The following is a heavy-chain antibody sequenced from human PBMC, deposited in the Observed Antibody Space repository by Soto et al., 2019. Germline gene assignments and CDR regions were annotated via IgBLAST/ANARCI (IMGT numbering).Heavy chain of an antibody. CDR3: ARGPMVRGVIEDYYYYYGMDV. D-gene: IGHD3-10*01. CDR2: IIPIFGTA. V-gene: IGHV1-69*12. CDR1: GGTFSSYA. Sequence: QVQLVQSGAEVKKPGSSVKVSCKASGGTFSSYAISWVRQAPGQGLEWMGGIIPIFGTANYAQKFQGRVTMTADESPXXAXMXXSSRGSEDTAVYYCARGPMVRGVIEDYYYYYGMDVWGQGTTVTVSS. J-gene: IGHJ6*02.